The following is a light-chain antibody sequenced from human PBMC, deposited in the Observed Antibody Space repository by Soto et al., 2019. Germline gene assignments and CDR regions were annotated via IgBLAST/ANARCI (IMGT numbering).Light chain of an antibody. J-gene: IGKJ5*01. CDR2: DAS. Sequence: EIVLTQSPATLSLSPGERATLSCRASQSVSSYLAWYQQKPGQAPRLLIYDASNRATGIPARFSGSGSVTDFTLTISSLEPDDFAVYYCQQRSNWPPTFGQGTRLEIK. CDR1: QSVSSY. CDR3: QQRSNWPPT. V-gene: IGKV3-11*01.